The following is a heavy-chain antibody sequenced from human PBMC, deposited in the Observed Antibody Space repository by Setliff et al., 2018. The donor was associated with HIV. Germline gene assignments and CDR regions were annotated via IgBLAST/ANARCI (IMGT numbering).Heavy chain of an antibody. CDR1: GFTLRTYW. Sequence: GGSLRLSCAASGFTLRTYWMSWVRQAPGKGLEWVANIKHDGSEKFCVDSVRGRFTISRDNAKNSLYLQMNSLRAEDTAVYYCAKEGDSSGWYLDYWGQGTLVTV. CDR3: AKEGDSSGWYLDY. CDR2: IKHDGSEK. D-gene: IGHD6-19*01. V-gene: IGHV3-7*01. J-gene: IGHJ4*02.